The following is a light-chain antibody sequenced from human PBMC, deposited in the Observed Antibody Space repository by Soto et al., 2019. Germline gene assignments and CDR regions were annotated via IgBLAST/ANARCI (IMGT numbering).Light chain of an antibody. CDR2: DDS. Sequence: SYELTQIPSVSVAPGQAARITCGGNNIGSKSVHWYQQKPGQAPVLVVYDDSDRPSGIPVRFSGSNSGNTATLTISRVEAGDEADYYCQVWDNDSDHYVFGTGTKVTVL. J-gene: IGLJ1*01. CDR1: NIGSKS. V-gene: IGLV3-21*02. CDR3: QVWDNDSDHYV.